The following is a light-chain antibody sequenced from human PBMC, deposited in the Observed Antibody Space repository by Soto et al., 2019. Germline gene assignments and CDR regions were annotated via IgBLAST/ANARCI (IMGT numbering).Light chain of an antibody. J-gene: IGKJ4*01. Sequence: VLTQSPATLYLSPGERATLSCRASQTVSSCLAWYQQKPGQAPRLLIHDSSDRATGIPARFSGSGSGTDFTLTISSLEPEDVAVYYCQQRSNWPLTFGGGTRVEI. CDR2: DSS. CDR1: QTVSSC. CDR3: QQRSNWPLT. V-gene: IGKV3-11*01.